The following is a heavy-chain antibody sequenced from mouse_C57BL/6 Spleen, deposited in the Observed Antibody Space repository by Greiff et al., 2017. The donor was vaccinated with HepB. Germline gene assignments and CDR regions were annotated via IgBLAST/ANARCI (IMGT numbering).Heavy chain of an antibody. CDR1: GFTFSDYY. V-gene: IGHV5-16*01. D-gene: IGHD1-1*01. J-gene: IGHJ1*03. CDR3: ARDLGTVVPYWYFDV. Sequence: EVMLVESAGGLVQPGSSMKLSCTASGFTFSDYYMAWVRQVPEKGLEWVANINYDGSSTYYLDSLKSRFIISRDNAKNILYLQMSSLKSEDTATYYCARDLGTVVPYWYFDVWGTGTTVTVSS. CDR2: INYDGSST.